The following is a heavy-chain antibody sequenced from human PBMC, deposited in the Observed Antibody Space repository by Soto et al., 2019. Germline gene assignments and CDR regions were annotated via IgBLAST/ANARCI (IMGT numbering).Heavy chain of an antibody. V-gene: IGHV5-51*01. CDR3: ARRYYGNDY. CDR1: GYSFPAYW. J-gene: IGHJ4*02. Sequence: PGESLKISCKGSGYSFPAYWIAWVRQMPGKGLEWMGIIYPGDSQTRYSPSFQGQVTISADKSISTAYLQWSSLKASDTAIYYCARRYYGNDYWGQGTLVTVSS. D-gene: IGHD3-10*01. CDR2: IYPGDSQT.